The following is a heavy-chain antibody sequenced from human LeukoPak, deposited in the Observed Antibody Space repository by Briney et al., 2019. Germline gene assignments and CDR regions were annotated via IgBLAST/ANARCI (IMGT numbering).Heavy chain of an antibody. CDR2: ISGGGSSI. Sequence: GASLRLSCAASGFTFSSYEMNWVRLAPGKGLEWLSYISGGGSSIYYADSVKGRFTISRDNAKNSLYLQVNSLRAEDTAVYYCATDGSSWYSNYWGQGTLVTVSS. V-gene: IGHV3-48*03. J-gene: IGHJ4*02. D-gene: IGHD6-13*01. CDR3: ATDGSSWYSNY. CDR1: GFTFSSYE.